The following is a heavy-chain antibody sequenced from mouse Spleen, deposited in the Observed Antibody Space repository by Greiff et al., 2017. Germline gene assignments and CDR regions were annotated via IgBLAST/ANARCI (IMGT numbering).Heavy chain of an antibody. CDR3: TTGGTSSMDY. CDR1: GFNIEDDY. CDR2: IDPENGDT. D-gene: IGHD1-3*01. J-gene: IGHJ4*01. Sequence: EVQLQQSGAELVRPGASVKLSCTASGFNIEDDYMHWVKQRPEQGLEWIGWIDPENGDTEYASKFQGKATITADTSSNTAYLQLSSLTSEDTAVYYCTTGGTSSMDYWGQGTSVTVSS. V-gene: IGHV14-4*01.